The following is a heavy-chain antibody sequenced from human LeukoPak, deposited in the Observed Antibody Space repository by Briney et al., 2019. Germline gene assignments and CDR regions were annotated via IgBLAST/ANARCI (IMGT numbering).Heavy chain of an antibody. CDR1: GGTFSTYA. V-gene: IGHV1-69*04. J-gene: IGHJ3*02. Sequence: ASVKVSCKVSGGTFSTYAITWVRRAPGQGLEWMSRIIPIADITHYAQKFQGRVTVTADKSTNTAYMELSRPRSEDTAVYYCARDLPFAYHAFDIWGQGTTVAVSS. CDR3: ARDLPFAYHAFDI. CDR2: IIPIADIT.